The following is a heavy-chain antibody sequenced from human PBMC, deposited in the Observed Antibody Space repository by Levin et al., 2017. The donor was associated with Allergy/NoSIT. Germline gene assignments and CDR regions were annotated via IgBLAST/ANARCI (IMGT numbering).Heavy chain of an antibody. J-gene: IGHJ4*02. CDR1: GGSISSGGYS. CDR3: ARVAGYSYGYYFDY. CDR2: IYLSGST. Sequence: SETLSLTCAVSGGSISSGGYSWSWIRQPPGQGLEWIGNIYLSGSTYYNPSLKSRVTITVERSKNQFSLNLSSVTAADTAVYYCARVAGYSYGYYFDYWGQGTLVTVSS. D-gene: IGHD5-18*01. V-gene: IGHV4-30-2*01.